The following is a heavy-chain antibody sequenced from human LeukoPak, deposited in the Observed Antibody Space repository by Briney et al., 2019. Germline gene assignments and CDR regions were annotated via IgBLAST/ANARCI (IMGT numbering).Heavy chain of an antibody. CDR2: INHSGST. CDR3: ARGFRGIRPFGGSPIDY. J-gene: IGHJ4*02. CDR1: GGSISSSSYY. V-gene: IGHV4-39*07. D-gene: IGHD3-10*01. Sequence: PSETLSLTCTVSGGSISSSSYYWGWIRQPPGKGLEWIGEINHSGSTNYNPSLKSRVTISVDTSKNQFSLKLSSVTAADTAVYYCARGFRGIRPFGGSPIDYWGQGTRVTVSS.